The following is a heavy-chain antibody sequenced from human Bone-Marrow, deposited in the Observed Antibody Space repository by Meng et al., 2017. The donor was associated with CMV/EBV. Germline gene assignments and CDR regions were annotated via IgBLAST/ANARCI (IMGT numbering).Heavy chain of an antibody. V-gene: IGHV4-61*01. CDR1: GGSVSSGSYY. CDR3: ARDVVVVPAANGDYYYYGMDV. J-gene: IGHJ6*02. Sequence: SETLSLTCTVSGGSVSSGSYYWSWIRQPPGKGLEWIGYIYYSGSTNYNPSLKSRVTISVDTSKNQFSLKLSSVTAADTAVYYCARDVVVVPAANGDYYYYGMDVWGQGTTVTVSS. D-gene: IGHD2-2*01. CDR2: IYYSGST.